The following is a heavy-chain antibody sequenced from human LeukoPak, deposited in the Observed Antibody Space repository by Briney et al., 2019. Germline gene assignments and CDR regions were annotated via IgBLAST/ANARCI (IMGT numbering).Heavy chain of an antibody. J-gene: IGHJ4*02. CDR2: INPSGGST. D-gene: IGHD4-17*01. V-gene: IGHV1-46*01. CDR1: GYTFTSYY. Sequence: GASVKVSCKASGYTFTSYYMHWVRQAPGQGLEWMGIINPSGGSTSYAQKFQGRVTMTRDTSTSTVYMELSSLRSEDTAVYYCASRGRTVTTGTEQIKEFDYWGQGTLVTVSS. CDR3: ASRGRTVTTGTEQIKEFDY.